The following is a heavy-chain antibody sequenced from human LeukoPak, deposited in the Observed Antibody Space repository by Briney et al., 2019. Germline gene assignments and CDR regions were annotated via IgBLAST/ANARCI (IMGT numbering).Heavy chain of an antibody. CDR2: ISGSGGST. CDR1: GFTFSNFG. V-gene: IGHV3-23*01. J-gene: IGHJ3*02. CDR3: AKVSLNMVNDAFDI. Sequence: PGGSLRLSCAASGFTFSNFGMSWVRQAPGKGLEWVSVISGSGGSTYYADSVKGRFTISRDNSKNTLYLQTNGLRAEDTAMYYCAKVSLNMVNDAFDIWGQGTMVSVSS. D-gene: IGHD4/OR15-4a*01.